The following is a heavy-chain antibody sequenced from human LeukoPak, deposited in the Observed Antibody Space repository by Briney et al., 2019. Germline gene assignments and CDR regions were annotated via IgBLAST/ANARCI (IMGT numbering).Heavy chain of an antibody. J-gene: IGHJ4*02. CDR2: INHSGST. V-gene: IGHV4-34*01. D-gene: IGHD7-27*01. CDR1: GGSISSYY. Sequence: SETLSLTCTVSGGSISSYYWSWIRRPPGKGLEWIGEINHSGSTNYNPSLKSRVTISVDTSKNQFSLKLSSVTAADTAVYYCARSRTGNFDYWGQGTLVTVSS. CDR3: ARSRTGNFDY.